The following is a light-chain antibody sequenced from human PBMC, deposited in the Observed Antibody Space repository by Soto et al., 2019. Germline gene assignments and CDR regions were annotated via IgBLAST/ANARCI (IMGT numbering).Light chain of an antibody. CDR1: QSISTW. CDR3: QQYNGYPHT. CDR2: KAS. V-gene: IGKV1-5*03. Sequence: DIKMTQSPSTLSASVGDRVTITCRASQSISTWLSWYQQKQGKAPKLLIYKASSLRNGVPSRFSGSGSGTEFTLTIYRLEPDDFASYYCQQYNGYPHTFGQGTKLEIK. J-gene: IGKJ2*01.